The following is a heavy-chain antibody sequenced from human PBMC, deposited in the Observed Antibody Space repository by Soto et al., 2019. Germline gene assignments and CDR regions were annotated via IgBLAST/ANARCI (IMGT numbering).Heavy chain of an antibody. CDR1: GGTLSSYP. V-gene: IGHV1-69*02. Sequence: QVQLVQSGAEVRKPESSVKVSCRASGGTLSSYPISWVRQAPGQGLEWMGRIVPILRIANYAQQFQGRVTITADTSTNTADMELSGLTAEDTSAYYCARVVARPEADGYYFQSWGQGTLVSVSP. CDR3: ARVVARPEADGYYFQS. D-gene: IGHD2-21*02. CDR2: IVPILRIA. J-gene: IGHJ4*02.